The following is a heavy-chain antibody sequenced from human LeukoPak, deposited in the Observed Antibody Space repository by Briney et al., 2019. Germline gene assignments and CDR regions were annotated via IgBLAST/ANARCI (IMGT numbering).Heavy chain of an antibody. D-gene: IGHD4-17*01. CDR1: GGSISSSSYY. Sequence: SETLSLTCTVSGGSISSSSYYWGWIRQPPGKGLEWIGSIYYSGSTYYNPSLKSRVTISVDTSKNQFSLKLSSVTAADTAVYYCARQRGYGDYLFDYWGQGTLVTVSP. CDR3: ARQRGYGDYLFDY. J-gene: IGHJ4*02. CDR2: IYYSGST. V-gene: IGHV4-39*01.